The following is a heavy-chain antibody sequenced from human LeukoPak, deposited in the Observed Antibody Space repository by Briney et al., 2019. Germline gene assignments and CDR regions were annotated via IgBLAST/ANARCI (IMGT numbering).Heavy chain of an antibody. CDR3: ARAYYDFWSGYEASYGMDV. D-gene: IGHD3-3*01. V-gene: IGHV3-74*01. CDR1: GFTFSSYW. Sequence: PGGSLRLSCAASGFTFSSYWMHWVRQALGKGLVWVSRINSDGSSTSYADSVKGRFTISRDNAKNTLYLQMNSLRAEDTAVYYCARAYYDFWSGYEASYGMDVWGQGTTVTVSS. J-gene: IGHJ6*02. CDR2: INSDGSST.